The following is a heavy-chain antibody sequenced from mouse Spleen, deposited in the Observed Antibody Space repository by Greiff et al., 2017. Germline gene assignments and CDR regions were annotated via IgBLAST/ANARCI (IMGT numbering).Heavy chain of an antibody. D-gene: IGHD2-1*01. Sequence: VQLQQSGPGLVQPSQSLSITCTVSGFSLTSYGVHWVRQSPGKGLEWLGVIWSGGSTDYNAAFISRLSISKDNSKSQVFFKMNSLQADDTAIYYCARNWDGNYVAWFAYWGQGTLVTVSA. CDR2: IWSGGST. CDR3: ARNWDGNYVAWFAY. J-gene: IGHJ3*01. V-gene: IGHV2-2*01. CDR1: GFSLTSYG.